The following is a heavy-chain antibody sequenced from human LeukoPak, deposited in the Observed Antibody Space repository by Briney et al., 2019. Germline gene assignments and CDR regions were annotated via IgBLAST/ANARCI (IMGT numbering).Heavy chain of an antibody. Sequence: GGTLRLSCAASGFTFSSYGMSWVRQAPGKGLEWVAFIRYDGSNKYYADSVKGRFTISRDNSKNTLYLQMNSLRAEDTAVYYCAKDQRGYSYGQALDYWGQGTLVTVSS. CDR3: AKDQRGYSYGQALDY. J-gene: IGHJ4*02. CDR2: IRYDGSNK. CDR1: GFTFSSYG. D-gene: IGHD5-18*01. V-gene: IGHV3-30*02.